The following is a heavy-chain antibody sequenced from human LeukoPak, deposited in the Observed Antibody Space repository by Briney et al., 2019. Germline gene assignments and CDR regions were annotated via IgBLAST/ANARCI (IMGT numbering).Heavy chain of an antibody. Sequence: PGGSLRLSCAASGFTFSNFGINWVRQAPGKGLEWVSSISSSSSYISYADSVKGRFTISRDNAKSSLDLQMNSLRAEDTAVYYCAIDRYSSGWYTFDYWGQGTLVTVSS. CDR1: GFTFSNFG. V-gene: IGHV3-21*01. J-gene: IGHJ4*02. D-gene: IGHD6-19*01. CDR2: ISSSSSYI. CDR3: AIDRYSSGWYTFDY.